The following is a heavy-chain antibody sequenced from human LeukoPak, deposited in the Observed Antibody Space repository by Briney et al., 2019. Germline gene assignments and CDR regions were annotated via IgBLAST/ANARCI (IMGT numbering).Heavy chain of an antibody. CDR1: GFTFSSYA. CDR2: ISYDGSNK. Sequence: GGSLRLSCAASGFTFSSYALHWVRQAPGKGLEWVAVISYDGSNKYYADSVKGRFTISRDNSRNTLYLQMNSLRAEDTAVYYCAKDDHGGLLGYYYYGMDVWGQGTTVTVSS. CDR3: AKDDHGGLLGYYYYGMDV. D-gene: IGHD2-15*01. V-gene: IGHV3-30-3*01. J-gene: IGHJ6*02.